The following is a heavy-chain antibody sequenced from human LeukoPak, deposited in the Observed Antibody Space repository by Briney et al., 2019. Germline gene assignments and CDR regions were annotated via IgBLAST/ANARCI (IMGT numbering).Heavy chain of an antibody. D-gene: IGHD3-16*02. J-gene: IGHJ3*02. CDR1: GGSFSGYY. V-gene: IGHV4-34*01. Sequence: KPSETLSLTCAVYGGSFSGYYWSWIRQPPGKGLEWIGEINHSGSTNYNPSLKSRVTISVDTSKNQFSLKLSSVTAADTAVYYCARVYYDYVWGSYRRGAFDIWGQGTMVTVSS. CDR2: INHSGST. CDR3: ARVYYDYVWGSYRRGAFDI.